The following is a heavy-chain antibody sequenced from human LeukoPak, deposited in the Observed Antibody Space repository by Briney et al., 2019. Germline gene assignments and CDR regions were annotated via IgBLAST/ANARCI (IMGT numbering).Heavy chain of an antibody. CDR3: AKGVGSSWYEDYFDY. D-gene: IGHD6-13*01. Sequence: GGSLRLSCAASGFTFDDYAMHWVRQAPGKGLEWVSGISWNSGSIGYADSVKGRFTISRDNAKNSLYLQMNSLRAEDTALYYCAKGVGSSWYEDYFDYWGQGTLVTVSS. J-gene: IGHJ4*02. CDR1: GFTFDDYA. V-gene: IGHV3-9*01. CDR2: ISWNSGSI.